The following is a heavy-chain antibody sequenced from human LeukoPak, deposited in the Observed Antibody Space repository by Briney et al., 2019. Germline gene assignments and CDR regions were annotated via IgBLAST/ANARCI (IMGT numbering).Heavy chain of an antibody. CDR1: GFTLSSYG. CDR3: ARVDPGYGGTSGIDY. Sequence: GGSLRLSCAASGFTLSSYGMHWVRQAPGKGLEWGSCISSSGSTIYYADSVKGRFTISRDNAKNSLYLQMTSLRAADTAVYYCARVDPGYGGTSGIDYWGQGTLVTVSS. CDR2: ISSSGSTI. V-gene: IGHV3-48*04. D-gene: IGHD4-23*01. J-gene: IGHJ4*02.